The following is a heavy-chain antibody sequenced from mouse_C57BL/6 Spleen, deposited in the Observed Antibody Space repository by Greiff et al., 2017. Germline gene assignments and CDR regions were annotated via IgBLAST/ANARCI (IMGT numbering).Heavy chain of an antibody. CDR3: ARSRDYGDWYFDV. CDR1: GYAFSSSW. Sequence: VQVVESGPELVKPGASVKISCKASGYAFSSSWMNWVKQRPGKGLEWIGRIDPGDGDPNYNGKFKGKATLTADKSSSTANMQLSSLTSEDSAVYVCARSRDYGDWYFDVWGTGPTVTASS. CDR2: IDPGDGDP. V-gene: IGHV1-82*01. D-gene: IGHD2-4*01. J-gene: IGHJ1*03.